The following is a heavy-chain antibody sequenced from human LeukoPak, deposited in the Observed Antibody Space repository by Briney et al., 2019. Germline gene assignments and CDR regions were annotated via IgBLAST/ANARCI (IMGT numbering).Heavy chain of an antibody. CDR3: ARAGKLREIRYVAARPYWFDP. V-gene: IGHV4-59*08. Sequence: SETLSLTCTVSGASISSSYWNWIRQPPGKGLEWIGYIYYTGSTNYNPSLKSRVTISVDTSKNQFSLKLNSVTAADTAVYYCARAGKLREIRYVAARPYWFDPWGQGTLVTVSS. CDR2: IYYTGST. D-gene: IGHD6-6*01. CDR1: GASISSSY. J-gene: IGHJ5*02.